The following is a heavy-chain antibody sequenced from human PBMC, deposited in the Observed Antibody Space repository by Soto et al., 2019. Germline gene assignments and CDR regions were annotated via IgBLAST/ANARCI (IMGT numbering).Heavy chain of an antibody. CDR1: VCTFSGYA. Sequence: SVKVDCKASVCTFSGYAISCLRQAPGQGLEWMGGIIPIFGTANYAQKFQGRVTITADESTSTAYMELSSLRSEDTAVYYCATFSGGWPDYWGQGTLVTVSS. V-gene: IGHV1-69*13. J-gene: IGHJ4*02. D-gene: IGHD2-15*01. CDR2: IIPIFGTA. CDR3: ATFSGGWPDY.